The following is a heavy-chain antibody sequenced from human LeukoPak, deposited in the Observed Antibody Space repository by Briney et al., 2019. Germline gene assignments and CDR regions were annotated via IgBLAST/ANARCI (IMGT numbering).Heavy chain of an antibody. CDR2: ISGSGGST. J-gene: IGHJ5*02. V-gene: IGHV3-23*01. CDR1: GFTFSSYG. Sequence: GGSLRLSCAASGFTFSSYGMSWVRQAPGKGLEWVSAISGSGGSTYYADSVKGRFTISRDNSKNTLYLQMNSLRAEDTAVDYCAKDLLLLYCSGGSCYPENWFDPWGQGTLVTVSS. CDR3: AKDLLLLYCSGGSCYPENWFDP. D-gene: IGHD2-15*01.